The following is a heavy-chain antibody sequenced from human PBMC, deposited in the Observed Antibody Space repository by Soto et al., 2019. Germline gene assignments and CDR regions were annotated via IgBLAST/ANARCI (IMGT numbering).Heavy chain of an antibody. CDR3: ARDGGGGGQFDY. D-gene: IGHD3-16*01. CDR1: GFTFNSYW. Sequence: GGSLRLSCTASGFTFNSYWMHWVRQAPGKGLVWVSHINSDGSTATYADSVKGRFTVSRDAAKNTVYLQMNSLGAEDTAVYYCARDGGGGGQFDYWGQGTLVTVSS. V-gene: IGHV3-74*01. J-gene: IGHJ4*02. CDR2: INSDGSTA.